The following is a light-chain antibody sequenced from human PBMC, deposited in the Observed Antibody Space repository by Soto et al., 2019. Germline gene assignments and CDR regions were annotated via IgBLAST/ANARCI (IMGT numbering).Light chain of an antibody. V-gene: IGKV1-9*01. Sequence: DIQLTQSPSFLSASLGDRVTITCRASQDISSYLSWYQQTPGKAPKLLIYAASTLQSGVPPRFSGSGSGTEFTLTISSLQPEDFASYHCQQRSNFGQGTRLEIK. J-gene: IGKJ5*01. CDR2: AAS. CDR3: QQRSN. CDR1: QDISSY.